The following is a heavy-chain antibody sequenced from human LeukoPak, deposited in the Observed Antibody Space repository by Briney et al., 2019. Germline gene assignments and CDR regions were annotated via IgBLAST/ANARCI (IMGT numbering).Heavy chain of an antibody. V-gene: IGHV1-8*01. Sequence: ASVKVSCKASGYTFTSYDINWVRQATGQGLEWMGWMNPNSGNTGYAQKFQGRVTMTRNTSISTAYMELSSLRSEDTAVYYCARGRHSSSDFDYWGQGTLVTVSS. CDR1: GYTFTSYD. CDR2: MNPNSGNT. CDR3: ARGRHSSSDFDY. D-gene: IGHD6-6*01. J-gene: IGHJ4*02.